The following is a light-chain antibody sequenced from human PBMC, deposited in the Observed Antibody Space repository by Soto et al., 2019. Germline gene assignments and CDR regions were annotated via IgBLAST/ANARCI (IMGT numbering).Light chain of an antibody. J-gene: IGKJ1*01. CDR2: GAS. Sequence: EIVLTQSPGTLSLSPGERATLSCRASQSISSSYLAWYQQKPGQAPRLLIHGASSRATGIPDRFSGSGSGTDFTLTISRLEPEDFAVYFCQQYGTSPWTFGQGTKVEI. CDR1: QSISSSY. V-gene: IGKV3-20*01. CDR3: QQYGTSPWT.